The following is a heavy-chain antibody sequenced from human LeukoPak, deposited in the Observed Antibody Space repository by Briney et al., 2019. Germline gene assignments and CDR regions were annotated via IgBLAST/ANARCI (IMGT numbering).Heavy chain of an antibody. CDR3: ATKGITMVRGVIMYAFDI. V-gene: IGHV1-24*01. CDR1: GYTFTGYY. J-gene: IGHJ3*02. CDR2: FDPEDGET. Sequence: ASVKVSCKASGYTFTGYYMHWVRQAPGKGLEWMGGFDPEDGETIYAQKFQGRVTMTEDTSTDTAYMELSSLRSEDTAVYYCATKGITMVRGVIMYAFDIWGQGTMVTVSS. D-gene: IGHD3-10*01.